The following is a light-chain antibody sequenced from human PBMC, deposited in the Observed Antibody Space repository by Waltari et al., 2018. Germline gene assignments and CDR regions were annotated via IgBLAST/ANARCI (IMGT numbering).Light chain of an antibody. V-gene: IGKV1-39*01. Sequence: DIQMTQSPSSLSASVGDRVTITCRSSQSIRTYLNWYHQIPGKAPSLLIHAASTLQSGVPSRFSGSGSGTDFTLTISSLQPEDFATYYCQQSYSRPYTFGQGTQLEIK. CDR1: QSIRTY. J-gene: IGKJ2*01. CDR2: AAS. CDR3: QQSYSRPYT.